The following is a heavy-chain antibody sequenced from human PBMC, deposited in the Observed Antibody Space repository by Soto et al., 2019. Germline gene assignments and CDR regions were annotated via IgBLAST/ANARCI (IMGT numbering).Heavy chain of an antibody. CDR2: ISGYNGNT. D-gene: IGHD1-26*01. V-gene: IGHV1-18*01. J-gene: IGHJ4*02. CDR3: ARDLGAQIVDY. CDR1: GYTFTSYG. Sequence: QVQLVQSGAEVKKPGASVKVSCKASGYTFTSYGISWVRQAPGQGLEWMGWISGYNGNTNYAQKLQGRVTMTTDTSPSTAYMHLRNLRSHDTAVYYWARDLGAQIVDYWGQGTLVTVSS.